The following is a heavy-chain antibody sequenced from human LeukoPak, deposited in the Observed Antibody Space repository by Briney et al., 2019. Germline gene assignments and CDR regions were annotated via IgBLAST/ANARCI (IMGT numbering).Heavy chain of an antibody. CDR2: ISNSGYST. CDR1: GSTFSSNA. V-gene: IGHV3-23*01. D-gene: IGHD6-19*01. CDR3: AKDSSVAGTAEYLQY. Sequence: GGSLRLSCAASGSTFSSNAMSWVRQAPGKGLEWVSDISNSGYSTYYADSVKGRFTISRDNSKNTLYLQMNSLRAEDTAVYYCAKDSSVAGTAEYLQYWGQGTLVTVSS. J-gene: IGHJ1*01.